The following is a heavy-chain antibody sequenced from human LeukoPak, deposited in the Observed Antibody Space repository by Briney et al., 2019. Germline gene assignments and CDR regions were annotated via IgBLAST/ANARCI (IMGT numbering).Heavy chain of an antibody. CDR1: GFTFSSHW. CDR2: INNDGSST. J-gene: IGHJ4*02. D-gene: IGHD3-22*01. Sequence: PGGSLRLSCAASGFTFSSHWMHGARQAPGKGVAWVSRINNDGSSTTYADSVKGRFTISRDNAKNTMYLQMNSLRADDTAVYFCEREGSSGLDFDYWGQGTLVTVSS. CDR3: EREGSSGLDFDY. V-gene: IGHV3-74*01.